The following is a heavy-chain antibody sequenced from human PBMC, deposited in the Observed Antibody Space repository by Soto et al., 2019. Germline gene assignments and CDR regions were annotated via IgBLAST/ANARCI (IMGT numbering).Heavy chain of an antibody. CDR1: GFSFSTYG. J-gene: IGHJ4*02. CDR2: ISNDGSHK. CDR3: AKANGWCTGGRCYMNF. Sequence: QVQVVESGGGVVQPGRSLRLSCAASGFSFSTYGMHWVRQAPGKGLEWVAVISNDGSHKDYADSVKGRFTISRDNPKNTLYLQMNSLRAEDTAVYHCAKANGWCTGGRCYMNFWGQGTLVTVSS. V-gene: IGHV3-30*18. D-gene: IGHD2-15*01.